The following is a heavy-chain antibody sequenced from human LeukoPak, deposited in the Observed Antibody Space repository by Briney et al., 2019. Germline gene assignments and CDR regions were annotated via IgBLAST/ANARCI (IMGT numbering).Heavy chain of an antibody. CDR3: AKDYLGAVDY. CDR2: ISYDGSNK. Sequence: GGSLRLSCAASGFTFSSYGMHWVRQAPGKGLEWVAVISYDGSNKYYADSVKGRFTISRDNSKNTLYLQMNSLRAEDTAVYYCAKDYLGAVDYWGQGTLVTISS. J-gene: IGHJ4*02. V-gene: IGHV3-30*18. CDR1: GFTFSSYG. D-gene: IGHD1-26*01.